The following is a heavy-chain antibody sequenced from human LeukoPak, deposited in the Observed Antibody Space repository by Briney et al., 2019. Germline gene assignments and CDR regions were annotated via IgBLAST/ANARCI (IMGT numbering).Heavy chain of an antibody. CDR1: GFTFSSYS. CDR2: ISSSSSYI. Sequence: GGSLRLSCAASGFTFSSYSMNWVRQAPGKGLEWVSSISSSSSYIYYADPVKGRFTISRDNAKNSLYLQMNSLRAEDTAVYYCARVGYVRWELQDAFDTWGQGTMVTVSS. V-gene: IGHV3-21*01. J-gene: IGHJ3*02. CDR3: ARVGYVRWELQDAFDT. D-gene: IGHD1-26*01.